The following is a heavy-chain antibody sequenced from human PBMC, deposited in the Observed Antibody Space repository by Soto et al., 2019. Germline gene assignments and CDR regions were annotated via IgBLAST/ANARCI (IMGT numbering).Heavy chain of an antibody. CDR2: ISAYSGNT. J-gene: IGHJ4*02. CDR1: GYTFTSYG. CDR3: ARQYDILTGYYLEVGY. Sequence: QVQLVQSGAEVKKPGASVKVSCKASGYTFTSYGISWVRQAPGRGLEWMGWISAYSGNTNYAQNLQGRVTMTTDTSTSTAYMELRSLRSDDTAVYYCARQYDILTGYYLEVGYWGQGTLVTVSS. V-gene: IGHV1-18*01. D-gene: IGHD3-9*01.